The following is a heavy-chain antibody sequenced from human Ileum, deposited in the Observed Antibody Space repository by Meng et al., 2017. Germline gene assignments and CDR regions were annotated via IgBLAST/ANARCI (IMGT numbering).Heavy chain of an antibody. CDR1: GDSIGNSKW. J-gene: IGHJ4*02. Sequence: QQQGPGPGLAPPSGTLSLACAVSGDSIGNSKWWSWLRQPPGKGLEWIGEISNSGKTVYSPSLKSRVRISLDKSNNQFSLTLNSVTAADTAMYYCARERIRELGLFDSWGQGTLVTVSS. CDR3: ARERIRELGLFDS. CDR2: ISNSGKT. V-gene: IGHV4-4*02. D-gene: IGHD3-10*01.